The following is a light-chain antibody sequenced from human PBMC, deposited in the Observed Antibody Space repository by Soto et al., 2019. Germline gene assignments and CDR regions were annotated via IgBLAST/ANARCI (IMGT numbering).Light chain of an antibody. CDR3: QQYNNWPPIT. CDR2: DAS. Sequence: IVMTQSPATLSLSPEERATLSCRASQTIDNTLAWYQRKPGQAPRLLIYDASTRATGVPARFSGSGSGTDLTLTISSLQSEDFATYYCQQYNNWPPITFGQGTRLEIK. V-gene: IGKV3-15*01. CDR1: QTIDNT. J-gene: IGKJ5*01.